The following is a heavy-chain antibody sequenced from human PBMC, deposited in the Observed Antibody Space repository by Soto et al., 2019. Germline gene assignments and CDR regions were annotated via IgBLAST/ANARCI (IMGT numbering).Heavy chain of an antibody. V-gene: IGHV1-18*01. CDR3: VRFQRYYDSSGSIRGDAFDI. CDR1: GYTFTSYG. CDR2: ISAYNGNT. Sequence: QVQLVQSGAEVKKPGASVKVSCKASGYTFTSYGFSWVRQAPGQGLEWMGWISAYNGNTNYAQKLQGRVTMTTDTSTSTAYMELRSLRSDDTAVYYCVRFQRYYDSSGSIRGDAFDIWGQGTMVTVSS. J-gene: IGHJ3*02. D-gene: IGHD3-22*01.